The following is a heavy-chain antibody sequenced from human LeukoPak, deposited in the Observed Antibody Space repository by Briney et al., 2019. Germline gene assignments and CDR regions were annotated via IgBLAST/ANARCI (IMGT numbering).Heavy chain of an antibody. CDR3: ARDQNYYVLVSYAPYYYYGMEV. J-gene: IGHJ6*04. V-gene: IGHV3-74*01. CDR2: INSDGSST. Sequence: GGSLRLSCAASGFTFSSYWMHWVRQAPGKGLVWVSRINSDGSSTSYADSVKGRFTISRDNAKNTLYLQMNSLRAEDTAVYYCARDQNYYVLVSYAPYYYYGMEVWGKRITVTASS. D-gene: IGHD3-10*01. CDR1: GFTFSSYW.